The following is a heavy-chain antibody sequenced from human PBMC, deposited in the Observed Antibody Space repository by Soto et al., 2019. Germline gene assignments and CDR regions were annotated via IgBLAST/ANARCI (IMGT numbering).Heavy chain of an antibody. J-gene: IGHJ4*02. D-gene: IGHD2-2*01. CDR2: INVNSGET. V-gene: IGHV1-18*01. CDR3: ATEYCSDISCFGHDY. CDR1: SDTFSTFG. Sequence: QVQLVQSGAEVKKPGASVKVSCKASSDTFSTFGISWVRQAPGQGLEWMGWINVNSGETRSAQKFPGRVTMTSVRSTTTAYMELRTLCSADKAVYYCATEYCSDISCFGHDYWGQGSLVTVSS.